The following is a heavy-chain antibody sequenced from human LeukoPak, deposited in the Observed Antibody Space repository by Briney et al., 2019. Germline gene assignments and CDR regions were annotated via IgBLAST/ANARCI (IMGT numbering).Heavy chain of an antibody. D-gene: IGHD3-10*01. CDR2: IYYSGST. V-gene: IGHV4-59*01. CDR1: GGSFSGYY. J-gene: IGHJ4*02. CDR3: ARERLYGSGSYPAY. Sequence: PSETLSLTCAVYGGSFSGYYWSWIRQPPGKGLEWIGYIYYSGSTNYNPSLKSRVTISVDTSKNQFSLKLSSVTAADTAVYYCARERLYGSGSYPAYWGQGTLVTVSS.